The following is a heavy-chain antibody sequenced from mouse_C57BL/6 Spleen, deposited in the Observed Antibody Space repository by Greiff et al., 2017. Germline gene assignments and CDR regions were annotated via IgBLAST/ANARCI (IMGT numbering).Heavy chain of an antibody. CDR2: IRSKSNNYAT. D-gene: IGHD2-3*01. CDR1: GFSFNTYA. V-gene: IGHV10-1*01. CDR3: VYDGYYEFAY. J-gene: IGHJ3*01. Sequence: EVKLVESGGGLVQPKGSLKLSCAASGFSFNTYAMNWVRQAPGKGLEWVARIRSKSNNYATYYADSVKDRFTISRDDSESMLYLQMNNLKTEDTAMYYCVYDGYYEFAYWGQETLVTVSA.